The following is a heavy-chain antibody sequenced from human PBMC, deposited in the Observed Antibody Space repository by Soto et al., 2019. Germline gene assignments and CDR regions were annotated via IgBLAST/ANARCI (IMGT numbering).Heavy chain of an antibody. V-gene: IGHV3-72*01. CDR2: ARNKANSYFT. CDR1: GFTFSDHY. CDR3: AGGGRSFSGSGMYDY. J-gene: IGHJ4*02. D-gene: IGHD3-10*01. Sequence: EVRLVESGGGLVQPGGSLRLSCAASGFTFSDHYMDWVRQAPGKGLEWVGRARNKANSYFTEYAASVKGRFTVSRDDSINSLYLQMSRLKTEDTAVYYCAGGGRSFSGSGMYDYWGQGTLVTVSS.